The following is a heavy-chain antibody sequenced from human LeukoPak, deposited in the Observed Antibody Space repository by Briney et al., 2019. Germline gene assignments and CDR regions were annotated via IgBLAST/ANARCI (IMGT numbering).Heavy chain of an antibody. Sequence: GESLKISCKGSGYSFTSYWIGWVRQMPGKGLEWMGIIYPGDSDTRYSPSFQGQVTISADKSISTAYLQWSSLKASDTAMYYCARPGLAVAGYYYMDLWGKGTTVSVSS. CDR3: ARPGLAVAGYYYMDL. CDR1: GYSFTSYW. J-gene: IGHJ6*03. CDR2: IYPGDSDT. D-gene: IGHD6-19*01. V-gene: IGHV5-51*01.